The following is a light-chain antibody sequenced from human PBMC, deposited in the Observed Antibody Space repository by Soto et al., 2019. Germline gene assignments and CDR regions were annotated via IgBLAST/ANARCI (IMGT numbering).Light chain of an antibody. J-gene: IGLJ1*01. CDR2: EVS. Sequence: QCVLTQPPSASGSPGQSVTISCTGTSSDVGGYKYVSWYQQHPGKVPKLMIYEVSKRPSGVPDRFSGSKSGNTASLTVSGLQAEDEADYYCSSYTGGNPSYVFGTGTKVTVL. CDR1: SSDVGGYKY. CDR3: SSYTGGNPSYV. V-gene: IGLV2-8*01.